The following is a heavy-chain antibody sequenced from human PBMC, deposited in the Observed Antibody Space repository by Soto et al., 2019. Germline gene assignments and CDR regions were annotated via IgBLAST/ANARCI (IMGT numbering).Heavy chain of an antibody. J-gene: IGHJ4*02. V-gene: IGHV3-23*01. D-gene: IGHD2-2*02. CDR3: ARQDYITTWYLND. CDR1: GFSLSEYG. Sequence: GGSLRLSCEVSGFSLSEYGIHWVRQTPGKGLEWVSAISGSGISTYYADSVKGRFTISRDNSKNTLYLQMNSLRAEDTAVYYCARQDYITTWYLNDWGQGTLVTVSS. CDR2: ISGSGIST.